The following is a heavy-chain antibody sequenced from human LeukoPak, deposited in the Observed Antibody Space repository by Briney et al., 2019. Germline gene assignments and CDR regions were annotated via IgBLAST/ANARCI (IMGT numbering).Heavy chain of an antibody. J-gene: IGHJ5*02. CDR3: ARDSSSWYTPFDP. Sequence: SETLSLTCTVSGGSISSSSYYWGWIRQPPGKGLEWIGSIYYSGSTYYNPSLKSRVTISVDTSKNQFSLKLSSVTAADTAVYYCARDSSSWYTPFDPWGQGTLVPVSS. CDR2: IYYSGST. D-gene: IGHD6-13*01. V-gene: IGHV4-39*01. CDR1: GGSISSSSYY.